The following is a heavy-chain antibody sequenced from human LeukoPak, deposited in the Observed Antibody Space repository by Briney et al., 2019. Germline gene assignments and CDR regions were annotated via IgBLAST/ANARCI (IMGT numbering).Heavy chain of an antibody. V-gene: IGHV4-39*01. J-gene: IGHJ6*02. CDR1: GGSISSSSYY. CDR2: IYYSGST. D-gene: IGHD1-26*01. Sequence: PSETLSLTCTVSGGSISSSSYYWGWIRQPPGKGLEWIGSIYYSGSTYYNPSLKSRVTISVDTSKNQFSLKLSSVTAADTAVYYCARWQMGGSYLETYYGMDVWGQGTTVTVSS. CDR3: ARWQMGGSYLETYYGMDV.